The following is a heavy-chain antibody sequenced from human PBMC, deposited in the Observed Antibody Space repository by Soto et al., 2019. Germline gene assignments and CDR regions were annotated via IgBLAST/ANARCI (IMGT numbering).Heavy chain of an antibody. CDR2: ISWNSGSI. D-gene: IGHD5-12*01. CDR1: GFTFDDYA. CDR3: AKATPSREYSGYDWGYDAFDI. J-gene: IGHJ3*02. V-gene: IGHV3-9*01. Sequence: TGGSLRLSCAASGFTFDDYAMHWVRQAPGKGLEWVSGISWNSGSIGYADSVKGRFTISRDNSKNTLYLQMNSLRAEDTAVYYCAKATPSREYSGYDWGYDAFDIWGQGTMVTVSS.